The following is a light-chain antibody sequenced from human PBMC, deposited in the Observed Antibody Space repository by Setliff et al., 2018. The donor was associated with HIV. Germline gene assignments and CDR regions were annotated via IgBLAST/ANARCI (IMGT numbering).Light chain of an antibody. J-gene: IGLJ1*01. CDR2: DND. CDR1: NSNIENNY. CDR3: GTWDSSLRAYV. V-gene: IGLV1-51*01. Sequence: QSVLTQPPSVSAAPGQKVTVSCSGSNSNIENNYVSWYQQLPGTAPKLLIYDNDKRPSGIPDRLSGSKSGTSATLGITGLQSGDEADYFCGTWDSSLRAYVFGSGTMVTVL.